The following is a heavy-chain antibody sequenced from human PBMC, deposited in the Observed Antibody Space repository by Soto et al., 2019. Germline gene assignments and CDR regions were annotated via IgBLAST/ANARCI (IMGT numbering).Heavy chain of an antibody. V-gene: IGHV1-8*01. CDR3: ARVAVAARPRWYNWFDP. CDR1: GYTFTDYD. D-gene: IGHD2-15*01. J-gene: IGHJ5*02. CDR2: MNPNSGET. Sequence: QEQLVQSGAEVKKPGASVKVSCKTSGYTFTDYDINWVRQATGQELEWIGWMNPNSGETGYAHKFQGRVTMTRSPSLNTAYLELSSLRSEDTAVYYCARVAVAARPRWYNWFDPWGQGTLVTVSS.